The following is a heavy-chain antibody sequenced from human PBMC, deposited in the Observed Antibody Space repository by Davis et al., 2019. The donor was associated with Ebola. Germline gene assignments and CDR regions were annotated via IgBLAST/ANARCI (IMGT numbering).Heavy chain of an antibody. CDR3: VREANAFDI. CDR2: INSDGSST. J-gene: IGHJ3*02. V-gene: IGHV3-74*01. Sequence: GESLKISCAASGFTFSSYWMYWVRQAAGKGLVWVSRINSDGSSTNYADSVRGRFTISRDDARNTVNLQMNRLRADDTAVYYCVREANAFDIWGQGTMVTVSS. CDR1: GFTFSSYW.